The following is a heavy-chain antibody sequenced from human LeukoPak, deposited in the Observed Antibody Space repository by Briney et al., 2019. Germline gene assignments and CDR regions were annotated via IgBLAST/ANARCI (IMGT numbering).Heavy chain of an antibody. V-gene: IGHV4-39*01. Sequence: SETLSLTCTVSGGSISGSSYYWGWIRQPPGKGLEWIGSIYYSGSTYYNPSLKSRVTISVDTSKNQFSLKLSSVTAADTAVYYCARPLPLWGEQQLVRGRWFDPWGQGTLVTVSS. CDR3: ARPLPLWGEQQLVRGRWFDP. J-gene: IGHJ5*02. CDR2: IYYSGST. CDR1: GGSISGSSYY. D-gene: IGHD6-13*01.